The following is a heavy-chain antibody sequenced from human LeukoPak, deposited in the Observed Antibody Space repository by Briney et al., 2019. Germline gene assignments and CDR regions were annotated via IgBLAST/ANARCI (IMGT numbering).Heavy chain of an antibody. V-gene: IGHV5-51*01. Sequence: GESLKISCKGSGYSLTRYWFGWVRQMPGKGLEWMGIIYPGDSDTRYSPSFQGQVTISADKSISTAYLQWSSLKASDTAMYYCARHAAGGDDDFLYWGQGTLVTVSS. CDR1: GYSLTRYW. D-gene: IGHD3-3*01. CDR3: ARHAAGGDDDFLY. J-gene: IGHJ4*02. CDR2: IYPGDSDT.